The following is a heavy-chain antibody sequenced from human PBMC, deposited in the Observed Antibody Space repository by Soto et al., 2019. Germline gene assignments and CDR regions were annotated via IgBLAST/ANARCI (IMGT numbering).Heavy chain of an antibody. CDR2: IGFAGDT. CDR3: VRGLPGGFDP. D-gene: IGHD3-10*01. J-gene: IGHJ5*02. V-gene: IGHV3-13*01. Sequence: GGSLRLSCGASGFIFSNFDMHWVRQTTEKGLEWVSGIGFAGDTNYSGSVKGRFTISRENAKNSLFLQMNSLRVGDTAVYYCVRGLPGGFDPWGQGTLVTVSS. CDR1: GFIFSNFD.